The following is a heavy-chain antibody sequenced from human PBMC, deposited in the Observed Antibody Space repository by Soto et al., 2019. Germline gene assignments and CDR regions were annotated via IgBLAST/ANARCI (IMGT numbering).Heavy chain of an antibody. V-gene: IGHV5-10-1*01. J-gene: IGHJ6*02. CDR2: IDPSDSYT. CDR3: ARHRTDYGMDV. D-gene: IGHD3-16*02. Sequence: VECLKISCKVSGYSFTSYWISLGLQMPGKGLEWMGRIDPSDSYTNYSPSFQGHVTISADKSISTAYLQWSSLKASDTAMYYCARHRTDYGMDVWGQGTTVTVSS. CDR1: GYSFTSYW.